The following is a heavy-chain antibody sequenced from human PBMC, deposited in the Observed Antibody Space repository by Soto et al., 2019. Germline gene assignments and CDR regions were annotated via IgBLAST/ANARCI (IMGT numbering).Heavy chain of an antibody. CDR2: IDTSSHTI. D-gene: IGHD5-12*01. V-gene: IGHV3-48*02. CDR1: GFTFSRYS. J-gene: IGHJ5*01. CDR3: ARGGVATIFGDS. Sequence: EVQLVESGGGLVQPGGSLRVTCAASGFTFSRYSMNWVHQAPGKGLEWLSYIDTSSHTIYYADSVKGRFIISRDNAKNSLYLQMNSLRDEDTAVYYCARGGVATIFGDSWGQGTLVTVSS.